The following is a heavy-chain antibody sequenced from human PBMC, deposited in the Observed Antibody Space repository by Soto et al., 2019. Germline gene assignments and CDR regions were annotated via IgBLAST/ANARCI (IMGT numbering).Heavy chain of an antibody. D-gene: IGHD6-13*01. CDR3: ARIIAAAGTFYYGMDV. V-gene: IGHV1-46*01. J-gene: IGHJ6*02. CDR1: GYTFTSYY. Sequence: QVQLVQSGAEVKKPGASVKVSCKASGYTFTSYYMRWVRQAPGQGLEWMGIINPSGGSTSYEQKFQGRVTMTRDTSTSTVYMELSSLRSEDTAVYYCARIIAAAGTFYYGMDVWGQGTTVTVSS. CDR2: INPSGGST.